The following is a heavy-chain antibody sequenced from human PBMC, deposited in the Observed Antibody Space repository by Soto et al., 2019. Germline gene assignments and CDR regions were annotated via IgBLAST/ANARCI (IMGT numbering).Heavy chain of an antibody. J-gene: IGHJ5*02. D-gene: IGHD6-13*01. CDR1: GYTFTSYD. CDR2: MNPNSGNT. V-gene: IGHV1-8*01. CDR3: ARERSAAGTGRFDP. Sequence: QVQLVQSGAEVKKPGASVKISCKASGYTFTSYDINWVRQATGQGLEWMGWMNPNSGNTGYAQKFQGRVTMTRNTSISSAYMELSSLRSEDTAVYYCARERSAAGTGRFDPWGQGTLVTVSS.